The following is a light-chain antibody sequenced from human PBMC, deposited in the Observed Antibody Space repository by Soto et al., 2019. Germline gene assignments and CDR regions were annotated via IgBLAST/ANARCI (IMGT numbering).Light chain of an antibody. J-gene: IGKJ5*01. CDR3: HQFNSYPPT. Sequence: AIQLTQSPSSLSASVGDRVTITCRASQGISSALAWYQQKPGKAPKLLIYDASSLESGVPSRFSGSGSGTEFTLTVSSLQPEDVATYYCHQFNSYPPTFGQGTRLEIK. CDR1: QGISSA. CDR2: DAS. V-gene: IGKV1-13*02.